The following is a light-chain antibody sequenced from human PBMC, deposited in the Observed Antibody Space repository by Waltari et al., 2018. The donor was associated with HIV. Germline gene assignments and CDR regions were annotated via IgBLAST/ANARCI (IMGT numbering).Light chain of an antibody. Sequence: QSVLTQPPSASGTPGQRVTISCSGRSSNIGRNTVNWYQQLPGTAPKLLIYSNNQRPSGVPARFSGTKSGTSASLAISGLQSEDEADYYCAAWDDSLAWVFGGGTKLTVL. J-gene: IGLJ3*02. CDR3: AAWDDSLAWV. V-gene: IGLV1-44*01. CDR2: SNN. CDR1: SSNIGRNT.